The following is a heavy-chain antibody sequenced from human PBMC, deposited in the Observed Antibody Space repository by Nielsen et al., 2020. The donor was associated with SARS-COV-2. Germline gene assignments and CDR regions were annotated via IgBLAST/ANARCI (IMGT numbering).Heavy chain of an antibody. CDR1: GFTFSSYS. J-gene: IGHJ5*02. CDR2: ISSSSSTI. V-gene: IGHV3-48*02. D-gene: IGHD2-8*02. Sequence: GESLKISCAASGFTFSSYSMNWVRQAPGKGLEWVSYISSSSSTIYYADSVKGRFTISRDNAKNSLYLQMNSLRDEDTAVYYCAREAPDTVVLPGRFDPWGQGTLVTVSS. CDR3: AREAPDTVVLPGRFDP.